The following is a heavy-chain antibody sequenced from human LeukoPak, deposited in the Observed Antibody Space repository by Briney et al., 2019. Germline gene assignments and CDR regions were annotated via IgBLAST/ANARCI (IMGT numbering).Heavy chain of an antibody. CDR3: ARVQYGPLDY. V-gene: IGHV3-30-3*01. D-gene: IGHD4-17*01. Sequence: PGGSLRLSCAASGFTVSSNYMSWVRQAPGKGLEWVAVISYDGSNKYYADSVKGRFTISRDNSKNTLCLQMNSLRAEDTAVYYCARVQYGPLDYWGQGTLVTVSS. CDR1: GFTVSSNY. J-gene: IGHJ4*02. CDR2: ISYDGSNK.